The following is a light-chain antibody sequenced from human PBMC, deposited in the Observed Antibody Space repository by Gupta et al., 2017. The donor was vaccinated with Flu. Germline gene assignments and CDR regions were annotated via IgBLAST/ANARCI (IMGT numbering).Light chain of an antibody. CDR2: GKN. V-gene: IGLV3-19*01. J-gene: IGLJ2*01. CDR3: NFRDSSYNHVL. Sequence: SSELTQDPAVSVALGQTVRSTCQGDNLRNYYASWYQQKPGQAHVLVIYGKNNRPSGIPDRFSGSSSGNTAPLTITGAQAEDEADYYCNFRDSSYNHVLFGGGTKLAVL. CDR1: NLRNYY.